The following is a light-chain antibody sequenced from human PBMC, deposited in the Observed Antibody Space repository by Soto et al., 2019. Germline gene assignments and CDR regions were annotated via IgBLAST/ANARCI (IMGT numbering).Light chain of an antibody. CDR3: QQYNSYSWT. V-gene: IGKV1-5*01. Sequence: DIQMTQSPSTLSAAVGDRVTITCRASQSISSWLAWYQQKPGKAPKLLIYDASSLESGVPSRFSGSGSRTEFTLTISSLQTDDFAAYYCQQYNSYSWTFGQGTKV. CDR2: DAS. J-gene: IGKJ1*01. CDR1: QSISSW.